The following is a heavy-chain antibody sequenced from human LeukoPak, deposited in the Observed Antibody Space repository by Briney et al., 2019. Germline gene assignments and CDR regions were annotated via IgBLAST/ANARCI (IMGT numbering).Heavy chain of an antibody. CDR3: ARSLSFDGYSDY. J-gene: IGHJ4*02. Sequence: SETLSLTCTVSGGSISNYYWNWIRQPPGKGLEWIAYFYYSGSTKTTDYNPSHRSRITISIDTSKNQFSLKLSSVTAADTAVYYCARSLSFDGYSDYWGQGTLVTVSS. CDR1: GGSISNYY. CDR2: FYYSGST. D-gene: IGHD5-24*01. V-gene: IGHV4-59*01.